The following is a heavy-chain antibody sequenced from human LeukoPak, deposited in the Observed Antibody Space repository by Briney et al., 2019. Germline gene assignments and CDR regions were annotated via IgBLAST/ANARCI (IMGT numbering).Heavy chain of an antibody. CDR1: GGTFNSFG. CDR3: ARGIDKNYYDSSGYLFDS. D-gene: IGHD3-22*01. Sequence: SVNVSCKASGGTFNSFGIIWVRQAPGQGLQWMGGIIPLFGTTNFAQKFQGRVTITADESTTTAYLELSSLRSEDTGVYYCARGIDKNYYDSSGYLFDSWGQGTLVTVSS. CDR2: IIPLFGTT. V-gene: IGHV1-69*13. J-gene: IGHJ4*02.